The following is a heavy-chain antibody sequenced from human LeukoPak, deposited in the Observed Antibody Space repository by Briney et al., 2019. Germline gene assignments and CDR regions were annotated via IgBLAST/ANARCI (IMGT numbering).Heavy chain of an antibody. V-gene: IGHV3-23*01. CDR3: AKDLATNRFSAYDY. CDR2: ISHSGETR. Sequence: GGSLRLSCAASGFTFSSFAMSWIRQASGKGLEWVSGISHSGETREYADSVKGRATISRDNSKNTLYLQMNRLRADDTALYYCAKDLATNRFSAYDYWGQGTLVTVSS. CDR1: GFTFSSFA. D-gene: IGHD1-14*01. J-gene: IGHJ4*02.